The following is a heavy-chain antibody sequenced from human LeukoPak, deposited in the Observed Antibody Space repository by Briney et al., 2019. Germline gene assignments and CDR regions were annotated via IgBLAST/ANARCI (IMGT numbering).Heavy chain of an antibody. J-gene: IGHJ4*02. V-gene: IGHV3-48*04. CDR2: ISSSSSTV. Sequence: GSLRLSCAASGFTFSNYNMNWVRQAPGKGLEWVSYISSSSSTVYYADSVKGRFTISRDNAKNSLYLQMNSLRAEDTAVYYCARAAGADYDILTYWGQGTLVTVSS. CDR1: GFTFSNYN. CDR3: ARAAGADYDILTY. D-gene: IGHD3-9*01.